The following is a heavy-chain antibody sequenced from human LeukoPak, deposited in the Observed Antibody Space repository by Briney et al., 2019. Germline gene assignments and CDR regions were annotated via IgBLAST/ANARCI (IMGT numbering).Heavy chain of an antibody. CDR1: GFTFRSYA. V-gene: IGHV3-7*05. Sequence: PGGSLRLSCAASGFTFRSYAMSWVRQAPGKGLEWVANIKQDGSEKYYVDSVKGRFTISRDNAKNLMFLQMNSLRVEDTAVYYCARGGARYCTSSSCYEDWFDPWGQGILVTVSS. CDR3: ARGGARYCTSSSCYEDWFDP. D-gene: IGHD2-2*01. J-gene: IGHJ5*02. CDR2: IKQDGSEK.